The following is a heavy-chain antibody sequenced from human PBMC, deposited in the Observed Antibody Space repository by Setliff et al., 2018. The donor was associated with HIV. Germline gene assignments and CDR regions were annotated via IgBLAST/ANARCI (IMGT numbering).Heavy chain of an antibody. Sequence: SETMSLTCTVSGQFISDGYYWGWIRQPPGKGLEWIGSVYHSGKTYYNPSLKSRVTMSADTSKNQISLMLRSMTAADTAVYYCAKHDFGEGSCFDPWGQGSLVTVSS. CDR2: VYHSGKT. CDR3: AKHDFGEGSCFDP. V-gene: IGHV4-38-2*02. CDR1: GQFISDGYY. D-gene: IGHD3-16*01. J-gene: IGHJ5*02.